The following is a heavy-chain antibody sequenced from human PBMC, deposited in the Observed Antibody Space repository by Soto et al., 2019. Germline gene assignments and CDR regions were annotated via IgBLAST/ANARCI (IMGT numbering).Heavy chain of an antibody. Sequence: SVKVSCKASGGTFSSYTISWVRQAPGQGLEWMGRIIPILGIANYAQKFQGRVTITADKSTSTAYMELSSLRSEDTAVYYCAREGHCSGGSCSDYRGQRTPVTVSS. CDR2: IIPILGIA. D-gene: IGHD2-15*01. CDR1: GGTFSSYT. CDR3: AREGHCSGGSCSDY. J-gene: IGHJ4*02. V-gene: IGHV1-69*04.